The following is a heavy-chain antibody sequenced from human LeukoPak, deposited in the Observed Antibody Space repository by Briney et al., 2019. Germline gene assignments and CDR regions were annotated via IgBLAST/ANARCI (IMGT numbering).Heavy chain of an antibody. D-gene: IGHD1-26*01. CDR2: ISSSSSNI. CDR3: ASCSGRYAFEALRI. V-gene: IGHV3-48*01. CDR1: GFTFSSYS. Sequence: PGGSLRLSCAASGFTFSSYSMNWVRQAPGKGLEWVSYISSSSSNIYYADSVKGRFTISRDNAKKSLYLPMNSLRAEDTSVYDCASCSGRYAFEALRIWGQGTMVTVSS. J-gene: IGHJ3*02.